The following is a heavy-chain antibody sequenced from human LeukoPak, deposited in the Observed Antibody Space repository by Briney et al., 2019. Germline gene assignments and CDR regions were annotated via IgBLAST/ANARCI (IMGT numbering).Heavy chain of an antibody. D-gene: IGHD3-10*01. CDR3: ARSGIKMVRGVIIKSPYHMDV. V-gene: IGHV3-7*01. CDR2: INQGGGEK. Sequence: PGGSLRLSCAASGFTFSSYWMSWVRQAPGKGPEWVGNINQGGGEKYYVDSVKGRFTISRDDAKNSLSLQMNSLRAEDTAVYYCARSGIKMVRGVIIKSPYHMDVWGKGTTVTVSS. CDR1: GFTFSSYW. J-gene: IGHJ6*03.